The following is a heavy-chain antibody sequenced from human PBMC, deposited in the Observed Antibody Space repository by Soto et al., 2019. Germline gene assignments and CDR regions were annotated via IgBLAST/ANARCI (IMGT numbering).Heavy chain of an antibody. CDR3: AKVGGGSYDGYFDY. Sequence: GGSLRLSCAASGFTFSSYGMHWVRQAPGKELEWVAVISYDGSNKYYADSVKGRFTISRDNSKNTLYLQMNSLRAEDTAVYYCAKVGGGSYDGYFDYWGQGTLVTVSS. J-gene: IGHJ4*02. CDR2: ISYDGSNK. V-gene: IGHV3-30*18. CDR1: GFTFSSYG. D-gene: IGHD1-26*01.